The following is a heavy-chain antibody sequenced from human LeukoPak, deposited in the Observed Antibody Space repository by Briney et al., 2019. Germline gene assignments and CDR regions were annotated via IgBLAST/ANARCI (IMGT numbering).Heavy chain of an antibody. D-gene: IGHD3-22*01. Sequence: GSLRLSCAASGFTFSSYAMSWVRQAPGKGLEWVSAISGSGGSTYYSDSVKGRFTISRDNSKNTLYLQMNSLRAEDTAVYYCAKCYDSSALMGDFDYWGQGTLVTVSS. CDR3: AKCYDSSALMGDFDY. CDR2: ISGSGGST. J-gene: IGHJ4*02. V-gene: IGHV3-23*01. CDR1: GFTFSSYA.